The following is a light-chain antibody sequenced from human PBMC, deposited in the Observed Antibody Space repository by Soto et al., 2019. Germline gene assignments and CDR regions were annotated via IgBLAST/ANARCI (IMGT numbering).Light chain of an antibody. Sequence: EIVMTQSPATLSVSPWERATLSCRASQSVSSNLAWYQQKPGQAPRLLIYGASTRATGIPARFSGSGSGTEFTLTISSLQSADFAVYYCQQYNNWPLTWTFGQGTKVEIK. CDR1: QSVSSN. V-gene: IGKV3-15*01. CDR3: QQYNNWPLTWT. CDR2: GAS. J-gene: IGKJ1*01.